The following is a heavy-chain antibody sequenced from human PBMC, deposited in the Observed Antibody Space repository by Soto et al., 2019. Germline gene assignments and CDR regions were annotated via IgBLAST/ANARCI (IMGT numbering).Heavy chain of an antibody. CDR3: ARANSDGTYGMDV. CDR1: GFTVSSNY. D-gene: IGHD6-13*01. Sequence: GGSLRLSCAASGFTVSSNYMSWVRQAPGKGLEWVSVIYSGGSTYYADSVKGRFTISRDNSKNTLYLQMNSLRAEDTAVYYCARANSDGTYGMDVWGQGTTVTVSS. CDR2: IYSGGST. J-gene: IGHJ6*02. V-gene: IGHV3-53*01.